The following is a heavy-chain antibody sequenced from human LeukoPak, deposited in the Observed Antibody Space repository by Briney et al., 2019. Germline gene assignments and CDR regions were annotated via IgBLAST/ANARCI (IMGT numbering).Heavy chain of an antibody. J-gene: IGHJ4*02. V-gene: IGHV1-46*01. CDR3: ARDSGRSDSSGLDDY. CDR1: GYTFTSYY. CDR2: INPSGGST. Sequence: ASVKVSCKASGYTFTSYYMHWARQAPGQGLEWMGIINPSGGSTSYAQKFQGRVTMTRDTSTSTVYMELSSLRSEDTAVYYCARDSGRSDSSGLDDYWGQGTLVTVSS. D-gene: IGHD3-22*01.